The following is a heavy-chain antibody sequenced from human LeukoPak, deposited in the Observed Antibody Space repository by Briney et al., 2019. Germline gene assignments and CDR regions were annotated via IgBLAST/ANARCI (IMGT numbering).Heavy chain of an antibody. Sequence: SETLSLTCTVSGGSISSSSYYWGWIRQPPGKGLDWIGSIYYSGSTYYNPSLKSRVTISVDTSKNQFSLKLSSVTAADTAVYYCARPSYAYWYFDLWGRGTLVTVSS. D-gene: IGHD3-16*01. CDR3: ARPSYAYWYFDL. J-gene: IGHJ2*01. V-gene: IGHV4-39*01. CDR1: GGSISSSSYY. CDR2: IYYSGST.